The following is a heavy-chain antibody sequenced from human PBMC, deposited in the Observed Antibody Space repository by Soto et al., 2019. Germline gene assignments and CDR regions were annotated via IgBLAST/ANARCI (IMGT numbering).Heavy chain of an antibody. Sequence: GGSLRLSCAASGFTFSSYAMHWVRQAPGKGLEWVAAISYDGSNKYYADSVKGRFTISRDNSKNTLYLQMNSLRAEDTAVYYCAKGGTVTPYYYYGMDVWGQGTTVTVSS. CDR1: GFTFSSYA. V-gene: IGHV3-30*04. J-gene: IGHJ6*02. CDR2: ISYDGSNK. CDR3: AKGGTVTPYYYYGMDV. D-gene: IGHD4-17*01.